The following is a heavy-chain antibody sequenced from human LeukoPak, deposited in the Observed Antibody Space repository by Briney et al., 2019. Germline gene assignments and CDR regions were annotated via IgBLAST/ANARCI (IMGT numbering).Heavy chain of an antibody. CDR2: IYYSGST. V-gene: IGHV4-59*01. Sequence: PSETLSLTCTVARGTISSYYWSWIRQPPGKGLEWIGYIYYSGSTNYNPSLKSRVTMSVDTSKNQFSLKLSSVTAADTAVYYCARDSGGSPDYWGQGTLVTVSS. D-gene: IGHD3-10*01. CDR1: RGTISSYY. CDR3: ARDSGGSPDY. J-gene: IGHJ4*02.